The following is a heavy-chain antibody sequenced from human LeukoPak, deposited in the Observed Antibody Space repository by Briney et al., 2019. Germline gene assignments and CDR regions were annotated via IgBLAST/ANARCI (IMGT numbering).Heavy chain of an antibody. CDR3: ARDGITPPGIFNFDY. J-gene: IGHJ4*02. V-gene: IGHV3-30-3*01. CDR1: GFTFSTYA. Sequence: GGSLRPSCAASGFTFSTYALHWVRQAPGKGLEWVAAIKYDGSKTHYADSVKGRFTISRDNSKDTLYLQMNSLRADDTAVYYCARDGITPPGIFNFDYWGQGTLVTVSS. CDR2: IKYDGSKT. D-gene: IGHD2-21*01.